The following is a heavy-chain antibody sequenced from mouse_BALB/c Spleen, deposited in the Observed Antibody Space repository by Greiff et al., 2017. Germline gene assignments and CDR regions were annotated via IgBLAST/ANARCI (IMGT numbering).Heavy chain of an antibody. J-gene: IGHJ4*01. CDR2: ISDGGSYT. V-gene: IGHV5-4*02. Sequence: EVQLQESGGGLVKPGGSLKLSCAASGFTFSDYYMYWVRQTPEKRLEWVATISDGGSYTYYPDSVKGRFTISRDNAKNNLYLQMSSLKSEDTAMYYCARAKSRRAMDYWGQGTSVTVSS. CDR1: GFTFSDYY. CDR3: ARAKSRRAMDY.